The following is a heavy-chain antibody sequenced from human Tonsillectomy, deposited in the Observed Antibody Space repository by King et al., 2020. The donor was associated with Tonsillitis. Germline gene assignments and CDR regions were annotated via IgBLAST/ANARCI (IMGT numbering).Heavy chain of an antibody. D-gene: IGHD6-13*01. Sequence: VQLVESGGGLVKPGGSLRLSCAASGFTFSSYSMNWVRQAPGKGLEWVSSISGSSTYTYYADSLKGRFTISRDNAKNSLYLQMNSLRAEDTAVYYCARSHSSSWKYYYYGMDVWGQGTTVTVSS. CDR1: GFTFSSYS. CDR2: ISGSSTYT. V-gene: IGHV3-21*01. J-gene: IGHJ6*02. CDR3: ARSHSSSWKYYYYGMDV.